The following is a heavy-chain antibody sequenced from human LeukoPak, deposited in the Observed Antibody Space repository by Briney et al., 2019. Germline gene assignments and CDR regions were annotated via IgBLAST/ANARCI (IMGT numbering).Heavy chain of an antibody. CDR2: IKRKIDGEAT. CDR1: GFTFSNAW. J-gene: IGHJ4*02. D-gene: IGHD1-26*01. CDR3: VIGVGASDTDY. Sequence: GGSLRLSCVVSGFTFSNAWMSWVRQAPGKGLGWVARIKRKIDGEATDYAAPVKGRFTISRDDSKNTLLLQMNSLKSEDTAVYHCVIGVGASDTDYWGQGTLVTVSS. V-gene: IGHV3-15*05.